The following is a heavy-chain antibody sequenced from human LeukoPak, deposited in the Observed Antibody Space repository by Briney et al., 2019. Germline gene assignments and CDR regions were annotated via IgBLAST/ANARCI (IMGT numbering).Heavy chain of an antibody. CDR2: ISYDGTNK. J-gene: IGHJ4*02. V-gene: IGHV3-30-3*01. CDR1: GFTFSSYA. Sequence: GRSLRLSCAASGFTFSSYAMHWVRQAAGRGLEWVAIISYDGTNKYYADSVKGRFTISRDNSKNTLYMQIYSLRTEDTAVYYCARGSWRLVRGAASFEYWGQGSLVTVSS. CDR3: ARGSWRLVRGAASFEY. D-gene: IGHD3-10*01.